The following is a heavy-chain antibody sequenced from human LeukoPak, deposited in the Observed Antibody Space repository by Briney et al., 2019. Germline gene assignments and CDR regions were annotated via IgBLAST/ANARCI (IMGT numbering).Heavy chain of an antibody. CDR3: ARDHQYDFDY. Sequence: ASVKVSCKASGYTFTSSGISWVRQAPGQGLEWMGWIGAYNGNTNYAQKFQGRVTMTTDTFTSTAYMELMSLRSDDTALYYCARDHQYDFDYWAREPWSPSPQ. CDR2: IGAYNGNT. D-gene: IGHD2-2*01. CDR1: GYTFTSSG. V-gene: IGHV1-18*01. J-gene: IGHJ4*02.